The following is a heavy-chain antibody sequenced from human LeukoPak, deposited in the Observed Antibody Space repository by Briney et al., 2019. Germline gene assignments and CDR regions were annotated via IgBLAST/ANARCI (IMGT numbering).Heavy chain of an antibody. CDR3: AKGVWYDSSGYYGY. V-gene: IGHV3-23*01. CDR2: ISGSGGST. Sequence: GGSLRLSCVASGFTFSSYAMSWVRQAPGKGLEWVSAISGSGGSTYYADSVKGRFTISRDNSKNTLYLQMNSLRAEDTAVYYCAKGVWYDSSGYYGYWGQGTLVTVSS. CDR1: GFTFSSYA. J-gene: IGHJ4*02. D-gene: IGHD3-22*01.